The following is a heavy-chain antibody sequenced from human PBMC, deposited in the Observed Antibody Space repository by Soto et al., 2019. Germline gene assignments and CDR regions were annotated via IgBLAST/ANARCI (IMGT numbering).Heavy chain of an antibody. J-gene: IGHJ4*02. CDR2: IYYSGST. D-gene: IGHD3-10*01. CDR3: ARHVPMVRGLFDY. Sequence: TSETLSLTCTVSGGSISSSSYYWGWIRQPPGKGLEWIGSIYYSGSTYYNPSLKSRVTISVDTSKNQFSLKLSSVTAADTAVYYCARHVPMVRGLFDYWGQGTLVTVSS. V-gene: IGHV4-39*01. CDR1: GGSISSSSYY.